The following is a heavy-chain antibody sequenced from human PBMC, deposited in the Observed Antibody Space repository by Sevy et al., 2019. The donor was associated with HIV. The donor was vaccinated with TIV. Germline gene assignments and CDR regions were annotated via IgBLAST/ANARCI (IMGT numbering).Heavy chain of an antibody. CDR3: ARDGGGSYYYYGMDV. J-gene: IGHJ6*02. CDR1: GFTFSSYS. CDR2: ISSSSSTI. V-gene: IGHV3-48*02. Sequence: GGSLRLSCAASGFTFSSYSMNWVRQAPGKGLEWVSYISSSSSTIYYADSVKGRFTISRDNAKNSLYLQMNSLRDEDTAVYYCARDGGGSYYYYGMDVWGQGTTVTVSS. D-gene: IGHD1-26*01.